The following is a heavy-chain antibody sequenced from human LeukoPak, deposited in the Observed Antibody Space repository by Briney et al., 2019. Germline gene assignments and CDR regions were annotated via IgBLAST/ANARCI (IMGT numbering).Heavy chain of an antibody. V-gene: IGHV1-69*04. Sequence: ASVKVSCKASGGTFSSYAISWVRQAPGQGLEWMGRIIPILGIANYAQKFQGRVTITADKSTSTAYMELSSPRSEDTAVYYCARPSTVGVYYYYGMDVWGQGTTVTVSS. J-gene: IGHJ6*02. CDR2: IIPILGIA. CDR1: GGTFSSYA. CDR3: ARPSTVGVYYYYGMDV. D-gene: IGHD4-11*01.